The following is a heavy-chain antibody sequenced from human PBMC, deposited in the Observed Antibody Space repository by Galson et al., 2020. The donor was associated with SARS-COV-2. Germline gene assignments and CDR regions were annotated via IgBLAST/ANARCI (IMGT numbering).Heavy chain of an antibody. CDR1: GLTFSSYA. D-gene: IGHD1-26*01. Sequence: GESLKISCAASGLTFSSYAMHWVRQAPGKGLEWVAVISYDGSNKYYADSVKGRFTISRDNSKNTLYLQMNSLRAEDTAVYYCARPFSGSYSSFFDYWGQGTLVTVSS. J-gene: IGHJ4*02. V-gene: IGHV3-30*01. CDR3: ARPFSGSYSSFFDY. CDR2: ISYDGSNK.